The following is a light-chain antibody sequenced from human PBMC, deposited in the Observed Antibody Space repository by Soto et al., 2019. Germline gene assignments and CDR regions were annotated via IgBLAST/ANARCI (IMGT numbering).Light chain of an antibody. CDR3: SSYTTSSTVI. Sequence: QSALTQPASVSGSPGQSITISCTGTRSDFGGYNYVSWYQQHPGKAPKLMIYEVTNRPSGVSNRFSGSKSGNTASLTISGLQAEDEADYFCSSYTTSSTVIFGGGTKLTVL. J-gene: IGLJ2*01. V-gene: IGLV2-14*01. CDR2: EVT. CDR1: RSDFGGYNY.